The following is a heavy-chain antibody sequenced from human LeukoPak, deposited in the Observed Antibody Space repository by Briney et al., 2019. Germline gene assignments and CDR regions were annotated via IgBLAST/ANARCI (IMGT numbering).Heavy chain of an antibody. V-gene: IGHV3-23*01. CDR2: ITGSGGNT. J-gene: IGHJ4*02. CDR3: AKWGDFDVLTGYYVPDF. CDR1: GLTFSRYW. Sequence: GGSLRLSCAASGLTFSRYWLTWVRQAPGKGLEWVSAITGSGGNTYYADSVKGRFTISRDNSKNTLYLQMNSLRAEDTAVYYCAKWGDFDVLTGYYVPDFWGQGTLVTVSS. D-gene: IGHD3-9*01.